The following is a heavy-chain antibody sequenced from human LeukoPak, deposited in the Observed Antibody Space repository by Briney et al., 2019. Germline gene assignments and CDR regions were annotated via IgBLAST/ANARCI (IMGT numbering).Heavy chain of an antibody. D-gene: IGHD3-10*01. CDR2: IYYSGST. Sequence: PSETLSLTCTVSGGSFSSYYWSWIRQPPGKGLEWIGYIYYSGSTNYNPPLKSRVAISIDTSKNQFSLKLNSVTAADTAVYYCARGSGFGYGTGSYYNWFDPWGQGILVTVSS. CDR3: ARGSGFGYGTGSYYNWFDP. CDR1: GGSFSSYY. J-gene: IGHJ5*02. V-gene: IGHV4-59*01.